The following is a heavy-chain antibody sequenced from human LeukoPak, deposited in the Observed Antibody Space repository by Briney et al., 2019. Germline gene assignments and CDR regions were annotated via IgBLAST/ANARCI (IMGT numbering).Heavy chain of an antibody. V-gene: IGHV4-34*01. D-gene: IGHD3-10*01. CDR1: GGSFSGYY. CDR2: INHSGST. Sequence: SETLSLTCAVYGGSFSGYYWSWIRQPPGKGLEWIGEINHSGSTNYNPSLKSRVTISVDTSKNQFSLKLSSVTAADTAVYYCARRPGSYTYFDYWGQGTLVTVSS. CDR3: ARRPGSYTYFDY. J-gene: IGHJ4*02.